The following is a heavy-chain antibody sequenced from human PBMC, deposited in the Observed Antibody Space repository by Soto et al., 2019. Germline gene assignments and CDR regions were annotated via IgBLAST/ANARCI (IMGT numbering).Heavy chain of an antibody. V-gene: IGHV1-69*13. CDR2: IIPIFGTA. D-gene: IGHD1-26*01. CDR1: GGTFSSYA. CDR3: ASGSYYEGYFDY. J-gene: IGHJ4*02. Sequence: ASVKVSCKASGGTFSSYAISWVRQAPGQGLEWMGGIIPIFGTANYAQKFQGRVTITADESTSTAYMELSSLRSEDTAVYYCASGSYYEGYFDYWGQGTLVTVSS.